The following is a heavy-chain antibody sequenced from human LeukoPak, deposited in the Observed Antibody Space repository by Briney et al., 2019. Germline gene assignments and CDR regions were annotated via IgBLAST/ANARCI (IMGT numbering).Heavy chain of an antibody. CDR3: ANVLGYCSSTSCYNPY. D-gene: IGHD2-2*02. CDR1: GFTFSSYA. J-gene: IGHJ4*02. V-gene: IGHV3-23*01. Sequence: PGGSLRLSCAASGFTFSSYAMSWVRQAPGKGLEWVSAISGSGGSTYYADSVKGRFTISRDNSKNTLYLQMSSLRAEDTAVYYCANVLGYCSSTSCYNPYWGQGTLVTVSS. CDR2: ISGSGGST.